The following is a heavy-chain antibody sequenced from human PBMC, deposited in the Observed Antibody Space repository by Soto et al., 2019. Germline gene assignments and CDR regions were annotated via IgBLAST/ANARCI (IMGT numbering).Heavy chain of an antibody. V-gene: IGHV1-18*01. D-gene: IGHD3-22*01. CDR1: GYNFTKYG. CDR3: ARDMYYYDSSGYSRYFDL. J-gene: IGHJ2*01. CDR2: ISAFNGQT. Sequence: ASVKVSCKASGYNFTKYGITWVRQAPGQGLEWMGWISAFNGQTNYAQKFQGRVTMTTDTSTTTAYMELRGLRSDDTAVYYCARDMYYYDSSGYSRYFDLWGRGTLVTASS.